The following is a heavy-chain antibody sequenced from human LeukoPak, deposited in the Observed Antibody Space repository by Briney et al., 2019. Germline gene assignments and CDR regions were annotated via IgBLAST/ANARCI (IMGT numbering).Heavy chain of an antibody. V-gene: IGHV4-59*08. D-gene: IGHD2-2*01. CDR2: IYYSGST. CDR1: GGSISSYY. J-gene: IGHJ4*02. Sequence: PSETLSLTCTVSGGSISSYYWSWIRQPPGKGLEWIGYIYYSGSTNYNPSLKSRVTISVDTSKNQFSLKLSSVTAADTAVYYCATHAHRYCSSTSCPFDYWGQGTLVTVYS. CDR3: ATHAHRYCSSTSCPFDY.